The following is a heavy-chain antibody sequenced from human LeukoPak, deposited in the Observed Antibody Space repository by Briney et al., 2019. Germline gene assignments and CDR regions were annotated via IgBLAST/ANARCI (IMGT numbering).Heavy chain of an antibody. Sequence: SETLSLTCAVYGGSFSGYYWSWLRQPPGKGLEWIGEINHSGSTNYNPSLKSRVTISVDTSKNQFSLKLSSVTAADTAVYYCARVYGYYYYYYYYMDVWGKGTTVTVSS. V-gene: IGHV4-34*01. CDR2: INHSGST. CDR1: GGSFSGYY. J-gene: IGHJ6*03. CDR3: ARVYGYYYYYYYYMDV. D-gene: IGHD5-18*01.